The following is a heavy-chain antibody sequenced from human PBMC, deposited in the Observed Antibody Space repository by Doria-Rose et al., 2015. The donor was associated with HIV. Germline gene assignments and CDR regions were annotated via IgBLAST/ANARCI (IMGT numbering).Heavy chain of an antibody. J-gene: IGHJ4*02. Sequence: QVTLKESGPVLVKPTETLTLTYTVSGVSLSSPGMGVSWIRQPPGKALEWLAHIFSDDERSYKTSLKSRLTISRGTSKSQVVLTTTDMDPVDTATYYCARIKSSRWYHKYYFDFWGQGTLVIVSA. D-gene: IGHD6-13*01. V-gene: IGHV2-26*01. CDR1: GVSLSSPGMG. CDR3: ARIKSSRWYHKYYFDF. CDR2: IFSDDER.